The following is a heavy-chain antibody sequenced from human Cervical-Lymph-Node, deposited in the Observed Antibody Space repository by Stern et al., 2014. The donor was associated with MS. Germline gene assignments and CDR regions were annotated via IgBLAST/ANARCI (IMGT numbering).Heavy chain of an antibody. CDR2: ISSYNGNT. D-gene: IGHD4-11*01. Sequence: QVQLVQSGPEVRQPGASVRVSCKASGYTFTTPNYGIAWVREAPGRGLEWIGWISSYNGNTVYAQNLQDRVTMTTDTSASTAYMELRSLRSDDTAFYYCARERLRDFNDYHFDSWGQGTLVTVS. CDR3: ARERLRDFNDYHFDS. J-gene: IGHJ4*02. V-gene: IGHV1-18*01. CDR1: GYTFTTPNYG.